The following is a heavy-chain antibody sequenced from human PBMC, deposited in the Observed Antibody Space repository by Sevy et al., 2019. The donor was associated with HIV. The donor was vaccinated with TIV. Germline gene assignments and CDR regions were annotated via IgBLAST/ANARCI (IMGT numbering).Heavy chain of an antibody. CDR3: ARAYSGGWPQGAWTDY. V-gene: IGHV3-48*01. Sequence: GGSLRLSCAASGFTFRTYSMNWVRQAPGKGLEWLSYISRSSRTIYYADPVEGRFTISRDNAKNSLFLQINSLRAEDTAGYYCARAYSGGWPQGAWTDYWGQGTLVTVSS. CDR2: ISRSSRTI. CDR1: GFTFRTYS. D-gene: IGHD6-19*01. J-gene: IGHJ4*02.